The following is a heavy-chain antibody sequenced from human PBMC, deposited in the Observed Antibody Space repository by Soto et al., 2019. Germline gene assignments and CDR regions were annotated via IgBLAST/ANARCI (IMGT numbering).Heavy chain of an antibody. CDR1: GFSLSTSGVG. Sequence: QITLKESGPTLVKPTQTLTLTCTFSGFSLSTSGVGVGWIRQPPGKALEWLAFLYWDDDKRYSPSLKSRLTLTKDTSKIQVLLTMTNMDPVDTATYYCARTSVNWGSRGLVDYWGQGTLVTVAS. CDR3: ARTSVNWGSRGLVDY. J-gene: IGHJ4*02. CDR2: LYWDDDK. V-gene: IGHV2-5*02. D-gene: IGHD7-27*01.